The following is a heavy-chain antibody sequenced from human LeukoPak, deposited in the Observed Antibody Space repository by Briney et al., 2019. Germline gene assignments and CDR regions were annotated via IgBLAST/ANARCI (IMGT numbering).Heavy chain of an antibody. CDR2: ISGSGGST. CDR3: AKGPYYGSGSYYNWDDY. D-gene: IGHD3-10*01. J-gene: IGHJ4*02. Sequence: PGGSLRLSCAASGFTSSSYAMSWVRQAPGKGLEWVSAISGSGGSTYYADSVKGRFTISRDNSKNTLYLQMNSLRAEDTAVYYCAKGPYYGSGSYYNWDDYWGQGTLVTVSS. CDR1: GFTSSSYA. V-gene: IGHV3-23*01.